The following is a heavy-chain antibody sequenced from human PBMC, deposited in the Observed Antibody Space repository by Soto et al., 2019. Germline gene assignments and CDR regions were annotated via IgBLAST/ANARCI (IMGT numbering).Heavy chain of an antibody. V-gene: IGHV4-59*08. CDR3: ARRTENSSGWYSYYFDY. CDR1: GGSISSDFW. CDR2: IYYSGST. D-gene: IGHD6-19*01. Sequence: PSETLSLTCAVSGGSISSDFWWSWIRQPPGKGLEWIGYIYYSGSTNYNPSLKSRVTISVDTSKNHFSLKLSSVTAADTAVYYCARRTENSSGWYSYYFDYWGQGTLVTVSS. J-gene: IGHJ4*02.